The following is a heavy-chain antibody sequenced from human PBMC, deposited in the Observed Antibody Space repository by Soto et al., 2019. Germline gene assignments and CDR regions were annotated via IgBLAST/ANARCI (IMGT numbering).Heavy chain of an antibody. Sequence: EVQLLESGGGLVQPGGSLRLSCAASGFTFSSYAMSWVRQAPGKGLEWVSAISGSGGSTYYADSVKGRFTISRDNSKNALYLQMNSLRAEDTAVYYCAKDRYYDSTPGYFHHWGQGTLVTVSS. CDR1: GFTFSSYA. CDR3: AKDRYYDSTPGYFHH. D-gene: IGHD3-22*01. CDR2: ISGSGGST. V-gene: IGHV3-23*01. J-gene: IGHJ1*01.